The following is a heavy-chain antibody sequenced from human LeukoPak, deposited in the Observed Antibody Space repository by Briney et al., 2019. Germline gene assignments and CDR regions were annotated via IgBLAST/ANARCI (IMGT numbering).Heavy chain of an antibody. CDR3: ARVRSSSWRYFDY. CDR2: IYSGGST. V-gene: IGHV3-53*04. J-gene: IGHJ4*02. Sequence: PGGSLRLSCAASGFTVSNNYMSWVRQAPGKGLEWVSVIYSGGSTYYADSVKGRFAISRHNSKNTLYLQMNSLRAEDTAVYYCARVRSSSWRYFDYWGQGTLVTVSS. CDR1: GFTVSNNY. D-gene: IGHD6-13*01.